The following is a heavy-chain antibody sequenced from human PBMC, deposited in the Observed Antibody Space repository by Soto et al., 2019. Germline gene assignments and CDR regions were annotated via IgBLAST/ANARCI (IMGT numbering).Heavy chain of an antibody. CDR1: GYAFTTYG. J-gene: IGHJ4*02. CDR3: ARGRYGDY. Sequence: QVHLVQSGAEVKKPGASVKVSCKGSGYAFTTYGITWVRQAPGQGLEWMGWISAHNGNTNYEQKLQGRVTVTRDTSTSTAYMEMRRLRSDDTAVYYCARGRYGDYWGQGALVKVSS. CDR2: ISAHNGNT. D-gene: IGHD1-1*01. V-gene: IGHV1-18*01.